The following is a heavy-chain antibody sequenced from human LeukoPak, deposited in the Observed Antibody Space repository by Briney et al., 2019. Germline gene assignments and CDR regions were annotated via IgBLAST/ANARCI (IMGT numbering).Heavy chain of an antibody. CDR2: ISYDGSNK. CDR3: AKDRRVTMVRGVIDAPLDY. Sequence: PGGSLRLSCAASGFTFSSYGMHWVRQAPGKGLEWVAVISYDGSNKYYADSVTGRFTISRDNSKNTLYLQMNSLRAEDTAVYYCAKDRRVTMVRGVIDAPLDYWGQGTLVTVSS. J-gene: IGHJ4*02. V-gene: IGHV3-30*18. D-gene: IGHD3-10*01. CDR1: GFTFSSYG.